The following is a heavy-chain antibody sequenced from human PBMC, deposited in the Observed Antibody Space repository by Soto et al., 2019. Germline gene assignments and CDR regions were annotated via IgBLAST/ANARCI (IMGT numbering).Heavy chain of an antibody. V-gene: IGHV3-30*03. D-gene: IGHD6-19*01. J-gene: IGHJ6*02. CDR3: ARVLYSSSPSRVYYFGMDV. CDR1: GFTFRSYG. Sequence: GGSLRLSCAASGFTFRSYGMHWVRQSPGKGLGWVAVISYDGSNKYYADSVRGRFTISRDNSKNTLYLQMNSLRAEDTAVYYCARVLYSSSPSRVYYFGMDVWGQGTAVTVAS. CDR2: ISYDGSNK.